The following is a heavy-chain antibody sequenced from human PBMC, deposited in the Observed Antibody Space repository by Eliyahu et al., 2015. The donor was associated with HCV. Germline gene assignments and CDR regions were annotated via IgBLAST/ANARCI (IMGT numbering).Heavy chain of an antibody. V-gene: IGHV1-2*02. CDR1: GYTFTGYY. D-gene: IGHD3-3*01. J-gene: IGHJ6*02. CDR2: INPNSGGT. Sequence: QVQLVQSGAEVKKPGASVKVSCKASGYTFTGYYMHWGRQAPGQGLEWMGWINPNSGGTNYAQKFQGRVTMTRDTSISTAYMELSRLRSDDTAVYYCARAERDVTIFGVVIIDSGMDVWGQGTTVTVSS. CDR3: ARAERDVTIFGVVIIDSGMDV.